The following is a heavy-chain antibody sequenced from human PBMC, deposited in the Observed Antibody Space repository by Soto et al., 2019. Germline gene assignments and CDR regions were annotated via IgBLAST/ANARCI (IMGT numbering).Heavy chain of an antibody. Sequence: SETVSLTCAVSGYSISSSNWWGWIRQPPGKGLEWIGYIYYSGTTYYNPSLKSRVTMSVDTSKNQFSLKLTSVTAVDTAVYYCARREIQGPIDYWGQGTLVTVS. CDR1: GYSISSSNW. V-gene: IGHV4-28*01. CDR3: ARREIQGPIDY. J-gene: IGHJ4*02. CDR2: IYYSGTT. D-gene: IGHD1-26*01.